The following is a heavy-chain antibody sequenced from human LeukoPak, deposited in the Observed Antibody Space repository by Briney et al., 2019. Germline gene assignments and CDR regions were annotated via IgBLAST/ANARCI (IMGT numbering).Heavy chain of an antibody. CDR3: ARSETNYYYDSSGYLHAFDI. Sequence: SETLSLTCTVSGGSISSSSYYWGWIRQPPGKGLEWIGSIYYRGSTYYNPSLKSRVTISVDTSKNQFSLKLSSVTAADTAVYYCARSETNYYYDSSGYLHAFDIWGQGTMVTVSS. CDR1: GGSISSSSYY. D-gene: IGHD3-22*01. J-gene: IGHJ3*02. CDR2: IYYRGST. V-gene: IGHV4-39*07.